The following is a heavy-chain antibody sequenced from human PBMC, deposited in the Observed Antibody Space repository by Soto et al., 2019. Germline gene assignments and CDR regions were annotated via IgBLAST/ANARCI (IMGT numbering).Heavy chain of an antibody. CDR3: ARDYFDCWSGYYYYYYGLDV. CDR2: ISSSRSYI. CDR1: GFTFSSYS. Sequence: GGSLRLSCAASGFTFSSYSMNWVRQAPGKGLEWVSSISSSRSYIYYADSVKGRFTISRDNAENSLYLQMNSLRAVDSAVYYCARDYFDCWSGYYYYYYGLDVWGQGTTVTVSS. J-gene: IGHJ6*02. D-gene: IGHD3-3*01. V-gene: IGHV3-21*04.